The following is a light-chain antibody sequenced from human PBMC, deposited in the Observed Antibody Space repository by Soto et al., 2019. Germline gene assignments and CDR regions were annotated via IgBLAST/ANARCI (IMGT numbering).Light chain of an antibody. V-gene: IGKV3-15*01. CDR1: QSVSSN. CDR2: GAS. Sequence: EIVMTQSPGTLSVSPGERATLSCRASQSVSSNLAWYQQKPGQAPRRLIYGASTRANGIPARFSGSGSGTEFTLTISSLQSEDFAVYYCQQYNNWPYTFGQGTKLEIK. CDR3: QQYNNWPYT. J-gene: IGKJ2*01.